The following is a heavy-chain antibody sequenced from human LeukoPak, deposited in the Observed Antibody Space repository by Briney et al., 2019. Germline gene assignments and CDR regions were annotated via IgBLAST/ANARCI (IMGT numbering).Heavy chain of an antibody. V-gene: IGHV4-30-2*01. D-gene: IGHD3-22*01. CDR3: ASSSGYLTDAFDI. Sequence: SQTLSLTCAVSGGSISSGVYFWSWIRQPPGKGLEWIGYIYHSGSTYYNPSLKSRVTISVDRAKNQFSLKLSSVTAADTAVYYCASSSGYLTDAFDIWGQGTMVTVSS. CDR2: IYHSGST. J-gene: IGHJ3*02. CDR1: GGSISSGVYF.